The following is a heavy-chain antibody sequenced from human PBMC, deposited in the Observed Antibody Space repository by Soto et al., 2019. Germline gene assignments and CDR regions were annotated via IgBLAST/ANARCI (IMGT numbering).Heavy chain of an antibody. CDR2: IYYSGSS. CDR1: GDSISSSVYY. CDR3: ARDSDYYSSGSFDY. D-gene: IGHD3-10*01. V-gene: IGHV4-31*03. Sequence: SETLSLTCSVSGDSISSSVYYWSWIRQRPGKGLEWIGNIYYSGSSYNNPSLKSRVTISVNTSKNQFSLNLRSVTAADTAVYYCARDSDYYSSGSFDYWGQGTLVTVSS. J-gene: IGHJ4*02.